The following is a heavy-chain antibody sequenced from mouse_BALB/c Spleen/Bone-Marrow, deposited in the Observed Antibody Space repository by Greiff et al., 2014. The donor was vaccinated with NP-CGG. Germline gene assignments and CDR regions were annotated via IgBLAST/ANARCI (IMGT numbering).Heavy chain of an antibody. CDR2: INPSTGNT. D-gene: IGHD2-4*01. CDR1: GYTFTTYW. CDR3: ARGLRDWYFDV. V-gene: IGHV1-7*01. J-gene: IGHJ1*01. Sequence: QVQLKESGAELAKPGASVKMSCKASGYTFTTYWMHWVKQRPGQGLEWIGYINPSTGNTEYNQKFRDRATLTADKSSSTPYMQLSSLTSEDSAVYYCARGLRDWYFDVWGAGTTVTVSS.